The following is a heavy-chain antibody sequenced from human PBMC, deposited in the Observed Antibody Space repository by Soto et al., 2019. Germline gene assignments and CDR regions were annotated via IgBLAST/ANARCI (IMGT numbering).Heavy chain of an antibody. V-gene: IGHV1-46*01. J-gene: IGHJ4*02. CDR1: GYTFSSYY. D-gene: IGHD3-9*01. CDR3: ARYGMVLPGYYFDY. CDR2: INPRGGST. Sequence: GASVKVSCKASGYTFSSYYMHWVRQAPGQGLEWMGIINPRGGSTTYAQKFQGRVTMTRDKSTSTVYMELSSLRSEDTAMYYCARYGMVLPGYYFDYWGQGTLVTVSS.